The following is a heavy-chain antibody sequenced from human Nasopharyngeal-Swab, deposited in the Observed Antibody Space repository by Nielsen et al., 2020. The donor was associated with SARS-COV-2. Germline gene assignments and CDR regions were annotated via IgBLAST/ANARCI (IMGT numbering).Heavy chain of an antibody. CDR1: GGSISSSSYY. D-gene: IGHD1-1*01. Sequence: SETLSLTCTVSGGSISSSSYYWGWIRQPPGKGLEWIGEINHSGSTNYNPSLKSRVTISVATSKNQFSLKLNSVTAADTAVYYCARVSGGLDYWGQGTLVTVSS. CDR3: ARVSGGLDY. CDR2: INHSGST. V-gene: IGHV4-39*07. J-gene: IGHJ4*02.